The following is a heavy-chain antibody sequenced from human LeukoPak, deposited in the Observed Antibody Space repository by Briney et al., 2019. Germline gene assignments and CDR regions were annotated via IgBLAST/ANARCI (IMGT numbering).Heavy chain of an antibody. CDR2: IIPIFGTA. J-gene: IGHJ4*02. CDR3: ARDGGIAAAGTFDY. Sequence: SVNVSCKASGGTFSSYAISWVRQAPGQGLEWMGGIIPIFGTANYAQKFQGRVTITADESKSTAYMELSSLRSEDTAVYYCARDGGIAAAGTFDYWGQGTLVTVSS. CDR1: GGTFSSYA. V-gene: IGHV1-69*01. D-gene: IGHD6-13*01.